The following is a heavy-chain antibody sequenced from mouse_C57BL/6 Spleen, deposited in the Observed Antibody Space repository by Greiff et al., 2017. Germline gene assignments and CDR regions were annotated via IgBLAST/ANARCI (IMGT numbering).Heavy chain of an antibody. CDR2: IYPGSGST. Sequence: QVQLQQPGAELVKPGASVKMSCKASGYTFTSYWITWVKQRPGQGLEWIGDIYPGSGSTNYNEKFKSKATLTVDTSSSTAYMQLSSLTSEDSAVYYCARDNWEGGCFDYWVQGTTLTVSS. CDR3: ARDNWEGGCFDY. CDR1: GYTFTSYW. D-gene: IGHD4-1*01. J-gene: IGHJ2*01. V-gene: IGHV1-55*01.